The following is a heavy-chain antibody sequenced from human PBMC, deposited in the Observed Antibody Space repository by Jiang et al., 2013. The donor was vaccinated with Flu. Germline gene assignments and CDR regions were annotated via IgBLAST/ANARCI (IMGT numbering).Heavy chain of an antibody. J-gene: IGHJ4*02. Sequence: GVVQPGRSLRLXCAASGFTFSSYGMHWVRQAPGKGLEWVAVISYDGSNKYYADSVKGRFTISRDNSKNTLYLQMNSLRAEDTAVYYCAKDGNYGDYAPRLDYWGQGTLVTVSS. D-gene: IGHD4-17*01. CDR2: ISYDGSNK. CDR1: GFTFSSYG. CDR3: AKDGNYGDYAPRLDY. V-gene: IGHV3-30*18.